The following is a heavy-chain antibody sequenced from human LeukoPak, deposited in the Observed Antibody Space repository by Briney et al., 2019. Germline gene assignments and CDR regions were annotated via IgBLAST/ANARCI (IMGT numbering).Heavy chain of an antibody. CDR3: ANEIRPNDY. V-gene: IGHV3-23*01. CDR2: ISISGSKT. J-gene: IGHJ4*02. D-gene: IGHD4-17*01. Sequence: AGGSLRLSCAASEFDFSSHAMTWVRQAPGKGLEWVSAISISGSKTYYADSVKGRFTISRANSKNTLYLQMNSLRAEDTAVYYCANEIRPNDYWGQGTQVTVSS. CDR1: EFDFSSHA.